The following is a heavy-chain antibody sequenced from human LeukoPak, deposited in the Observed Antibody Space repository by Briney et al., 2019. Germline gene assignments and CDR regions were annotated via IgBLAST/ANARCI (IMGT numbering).Heavy chain of an antibody. Sequence: GGSLRLSCAASGFTFSSYSMTWVRQAPGKGLEWVSYISSSSSTIYYADSVKGRFTISRDNAKNSLYLQTNSLRAEDTAVYYCARETDSSGYRVDYWGQGTLVTVSS. D-gene: IGHD3-22*01. CDR2: ISSSSSTI. J-gene: IGHJ4*02. CDR1: GFTFSSYS. V-gene: IGHV3-48*01. CDR3: ARETDSSGYRVDY.